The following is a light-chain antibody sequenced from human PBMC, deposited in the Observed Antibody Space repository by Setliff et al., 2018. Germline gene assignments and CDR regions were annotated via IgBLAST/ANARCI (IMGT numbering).Light chain of an antibody. CDR3: SSWDDSLDGFYV. J-gene: IGLJ1*01. CDR2: SDY. Sequence: QSVLTQPPSASGTPGQRVTISCSGSNSNIGSNIVNWYQRVPGTAPKLLIYSDYQRPSGVPDRFSGSKSGTSASLAISGLQSEDEADYYCSSWDDSLDGFYVFGTGTKVTVL. V-gene: IGLV1-44*01. CDR1: NSNIGSNI.